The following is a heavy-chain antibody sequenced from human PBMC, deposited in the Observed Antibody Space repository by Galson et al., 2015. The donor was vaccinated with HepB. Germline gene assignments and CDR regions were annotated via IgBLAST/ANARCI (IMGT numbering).Heavy chain of an antibody. D-gene: IGHD1-1*01. CDR1: AYNFANYW. CDR3: ASSLATTLYFDY. CDR2: IFPDDSDT. V-gene: IGHV5-51*01. J-gene: IGHJ4*02. Sequence: QSGAEVKKPGESLKISCKGSAYNFANYWIGWVRQMPGKGLEWMVIIFPDDSDTRYSPSFRGQVTISADKSINTAYLQWGRLKASDTAIYYCASSLATTLYFDYWGQGTLVTVSS.